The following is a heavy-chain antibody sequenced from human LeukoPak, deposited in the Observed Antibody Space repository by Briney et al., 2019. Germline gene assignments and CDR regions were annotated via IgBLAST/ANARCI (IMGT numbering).Heavy chain of an antibody. CDR3: ARHDTAYDGFDI. J-gene: IGHJ3*02. CDR1: GFTFNSYA. V-gene: IGHV4-59*08. Sequence: GSLRLSCAASGFTFNSYAMYWVRQAPGKGLEWIGYIYYSGSTMYNSSLKSRVTISVGTSKNQFSLKLSSVTAADTAVYYCARHDTAYDGFDIWGQGTMVTVSS. CDR2: IYYSGST. D-gene: IGHD5-18*01.